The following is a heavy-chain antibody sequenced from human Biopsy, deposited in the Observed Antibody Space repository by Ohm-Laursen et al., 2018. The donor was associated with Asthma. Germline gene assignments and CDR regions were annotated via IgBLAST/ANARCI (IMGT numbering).Heavy chain of an antibody. CDR1: GFAVSRDY. V-gene: IGHV3-53*01. J-gene: IGHJ4*02. CDR2: IYSGGTS. D-gene: IGHD5/OR15-5a*01. Sequence: GSLRLSCAASGFAVSRDYMFWVRQAPGKGLEWVSVIYSGGTSHTADSVRDRFTISRDYSKNTLYLQMHSLRAEDTAVYYCAKDWKSLYVQYFFEYWGQGTLVTVSS. CDR3: AKDWKSLYVQYFFEY.